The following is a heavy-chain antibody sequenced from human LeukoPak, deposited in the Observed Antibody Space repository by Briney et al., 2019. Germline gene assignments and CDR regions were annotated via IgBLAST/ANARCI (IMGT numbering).Heavy chain of an antibody. J-gene: IGHJ3*02. CDR1: GFTFSSYG. V-gene: IGHV3-33*01. D-gene: IGHD2-21*02. CDR2: IWYDGSNK. Sequence: PGGSLRLSCAASGFTFSSYGMHWVRQAPGKGLEWVAVIWYDGSNKYYADSVKGRFTISRDNSKNTLYLQMNSLRADDTAVYHRARDGDYFRAFDIWGQGTMVTVSS. CDR3: ARDGDYFRAFDI.